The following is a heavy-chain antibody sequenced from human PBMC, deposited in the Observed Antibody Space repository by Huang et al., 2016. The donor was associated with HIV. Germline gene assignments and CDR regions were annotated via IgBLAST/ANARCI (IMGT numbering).Heavy chain of an antibody. CDR1: GYSFTSYW. CDR3: ASLSTTWYFDY. D-gene: IGHD1-1*01. V-gene: IGHV5-51*01. CDR2: SYPGAAYP. J-gene: IGHJ4*02. Sequence: EVQLVQSGAEVKKPGESLKFSGKGSGYSFTSYWIGWVRQMPGKGLEWIGMSYPGAAYPRYSPSFQGQVSITADESISTAYLQCGSLKASYTAMYYCASLSTTWYFDYWGQGTLVTVSS.